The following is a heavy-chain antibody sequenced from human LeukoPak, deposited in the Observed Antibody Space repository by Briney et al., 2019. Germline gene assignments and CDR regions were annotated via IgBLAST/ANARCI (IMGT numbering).Heavy chain of an antibody. V-gene: IGHV3-20*04. J-gene: IGHJ5*02. D-gene: IGHD1-26*01. CDR3: AMSYSGSYDGNWFDP. CDR2: INWCGGST. CDR1: RFTFDDYG. Sequence: PGGSVTLSCAASRFTFDDYGMSWLPRAPGKGLEGVSGINWCGGSTVYADYVKGRFTISRDNAKHSVYLQVNSLRAEDRALFYCAMSYSGSYDGNWFDPWGQGTLVTVSS.